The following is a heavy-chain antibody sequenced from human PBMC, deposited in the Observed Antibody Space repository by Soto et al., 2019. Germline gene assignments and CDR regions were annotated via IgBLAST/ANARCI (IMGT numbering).Heavy chain of an antibody. V-gene: IGHV3-33*03. J-gene: IGHJ3*02. Sequence: QVQLVESGGGVVQPGRSLRLSCAASGFTFSSYGMHWVRQAPGKGLEWVALIWFDGSDKYSADSVKGRFTISRDNSKNTLYLQMNSLRAEDTAVYYCARLYCSASSCYSVGGFDIWGQGTMVPVSS. CDR3: ARLYCSASSCYSVGGFDI. CDR2: IWFDGSDK. D-gene: IGHD2-15*01. CDR1: GFTFSSYG.